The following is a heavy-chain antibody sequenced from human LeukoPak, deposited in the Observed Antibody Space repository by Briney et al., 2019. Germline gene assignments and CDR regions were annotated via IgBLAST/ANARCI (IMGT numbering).Heavy chain of an antibody. CDR1: DDTFNNYW. D-gene: IGHD1-14*01. J-gene: IGHJ3*02. Sequence: RGASLQISCEASDDTFNNYWIAWVRQVPGKGLEWVGIIFPGDSDTRYSPSLQGHVTISADKSVSTAYLQWGSLKASDSAMYYCVRDRNGRYAFDIWGLGTRVTVSS. CDR3: VRDRNGRYAFDI. CDR2: IFPGDSDT. V-gene: IGHV5-51*01.